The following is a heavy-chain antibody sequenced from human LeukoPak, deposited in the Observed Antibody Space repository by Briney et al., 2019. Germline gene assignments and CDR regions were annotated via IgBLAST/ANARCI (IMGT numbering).Heavy chain of an antibody. D-gene: IGHD6-13*01. Sequence: SETLSLTCTVSGYSISSGYYWVWIRQPPGKGLEWIGNIYHSGSTYYNPSLKSRVTISVDTSKNQFPLKVRSVTAADTAVYYCARDGEVLSSSWFWFDPWGQGTLVTVSS. CDR3: ARDGEVLSSSWFWFDP. J-gene: IGHJ5*02. V-gene: IGHV4-38-2*02. CDR2: IYHSGST. CDR1: GYSISSGYY.